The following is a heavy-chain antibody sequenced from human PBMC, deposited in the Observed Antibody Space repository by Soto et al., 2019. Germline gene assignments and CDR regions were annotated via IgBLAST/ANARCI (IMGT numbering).Heavy chain of an antibody. V-gene: IGHV3-30*04. CDR1: GFRLGNYA. CDR3: ARDRFHSRVADGSWDL. Sequence: GGSLRLSCAASGFRLGNYAMHWVRQAPGNGLEWVAVIPSDATTQAYAHSVKGRFTISRDNSKNTLSLQMNSLRPEDTAIYYCARDRFHSRVADGSWDLWGQGTLVTVSS. CDR2: IPSDATTQ. J-gene: IGHJ5*02. D-gene: IGHD3-10*01.